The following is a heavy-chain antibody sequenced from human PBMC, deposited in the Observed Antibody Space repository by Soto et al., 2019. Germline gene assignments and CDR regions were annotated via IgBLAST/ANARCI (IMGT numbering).Heavy chain of an antibody. CDR2: ISISSGNT. Sequence: SVKVSCKASGYTFSDYGITWVRQAPGQGLEWMGWISISSGNTHFEESLQGRVTMTSDKTSTAYMELWRLRSDDSAMYYCARSYNYGSYWYFDLWGRGTLVTVSS. CDR1: GYTFSDYG. D-gene: IGHD3-10*01. V-gene: IGHV1-18*04. CDR3: ARSYNYGSYWYFDL. J-gene: IGHJ2*01.